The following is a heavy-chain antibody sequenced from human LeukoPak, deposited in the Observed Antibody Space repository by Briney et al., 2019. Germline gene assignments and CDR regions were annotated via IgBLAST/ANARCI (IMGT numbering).Heavy chain of an antibody. D-gene: IGHD2-15*01. CDR3: ASSLITPTNWFDP. J-gene: IGHJ5*02. Sequence: PSETLSLTCTVSGGSISYGSYYWSWIRQPAGKGLEWIGRIYSTGKTNYNPSLESRVTISVDTSKNQFFLKLGSVTAADTAVYYCASSLITPTNWFDPWGQGTLVTVSS. V-gene: IGHV4-61*02. CDR1: GGSISYGSYY. CDR2: IYSTGKT.